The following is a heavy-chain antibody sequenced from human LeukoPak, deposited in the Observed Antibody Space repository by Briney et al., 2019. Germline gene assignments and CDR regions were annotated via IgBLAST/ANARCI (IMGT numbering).Heavy chain of an antibody. CDR1: GFTFSRYS. CDR3: ARDPIVTSGNFDY. CDR2: ISASSNYI. V-gene: IGHV3-21*01. D-gene: IGHD3-10*01. J-gene: IGHJ4*02. Sequence: PGGSLRLSCAASGFTFSRYSMNWVRQAPGKGLEWVSSISASSNYIYYADSVKGRLTISRDNAKNSVYLQLNSLRAEDTAVYFCARDPIVTSGNFDYWGQGTLVTVSS.